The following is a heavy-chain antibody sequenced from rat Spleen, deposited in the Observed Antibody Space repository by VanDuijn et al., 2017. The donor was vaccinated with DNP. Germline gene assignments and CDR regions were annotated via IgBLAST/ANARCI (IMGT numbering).Heavy chain of an antibody. Sequence: QVQLKESGPGLVQPSRTLSLICTVSGFSLTSYNVHWVRQPPGKGLEWMGVIWSGGNTYYNSVLKTRLSINKDTSKSRVFFKMNGLQTEDTATYYCARTLTETSYYVDCWGQGVMVTVSS. CDR1: GFSLTSYN. V-gene: IGHV2S13*01. CDR2: IWSGGNT. J-gene: IGHJ2*01. CDR3: ARTLTETSYYVDC. D-gene: IGHD5-1*01.